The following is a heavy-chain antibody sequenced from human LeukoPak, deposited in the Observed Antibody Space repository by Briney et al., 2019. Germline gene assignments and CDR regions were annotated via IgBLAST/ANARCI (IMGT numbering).Heavy chain of an antibody. CDR3: ARDNGSGYTKGYEHYYYYLDV. V-gene: IGHV4-4*07. CDR1: GDSISDDY. D-gene: IGHD3-3*02. J-gene: IGHJ6*03. CDR2: IHSGGTT. Sequence: SETLPLTCTVSGDSISDDYYTWMRQPAGKGLEWIGRIHSGGTTNYNASLMSRVTLSIDKSKKHISLRLTSVTAADTALYYCARDNGSGYTKGYEHYYYYLDVWGKGTTVTVSS.